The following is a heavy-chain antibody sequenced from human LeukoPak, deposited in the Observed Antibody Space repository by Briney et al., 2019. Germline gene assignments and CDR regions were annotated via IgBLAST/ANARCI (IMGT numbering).Heavy chain of an antibody. J-gene: IGHJ4*02. V-gene: IGHV3-30*18. CDR3: AKDTHGGLAVAGTCLDY. CDR1: GFTFSSYG. CDR2: ISYDGSNK. D-gene: IGHD6-19*01. Sequence: GRSLRLSCAASGFTFSSYGMHWVRQALGKGLEWVAVISYDGSNKYYADSVKGRFTISRDNSKTKLYLQMNSLRAEDTAVYYCAKDTHGGLAVAGTCLDYWGQGTLVTVSS.